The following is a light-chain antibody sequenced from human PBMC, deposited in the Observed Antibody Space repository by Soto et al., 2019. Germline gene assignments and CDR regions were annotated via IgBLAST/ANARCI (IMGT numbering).Light chain of an antibody. CDR3: QQYGGSPRIT. CDR1: ERLSSVY. Sequence: EIVLTQSPGTLCLSPGERATVSCRASERLSSVYLAWYQQRPGQPPRLLIYGAANRATGIPDRFSGSGSGTDFTLIINRLEPEDVAIYYCQQYGGSPRITFGQGTRLEIK. J-gene: IGKJ5*01. V-gene: IGKV3-20*01. CDR2: GAA.